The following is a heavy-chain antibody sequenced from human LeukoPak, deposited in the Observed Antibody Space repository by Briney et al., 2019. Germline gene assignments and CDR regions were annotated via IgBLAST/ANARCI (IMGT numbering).Heavy chain of an antibody. D-gene: IGHD6-19*01. CDR1: GFSINSGYF. Sequence: SETLSLTCAASGFSINSGYFWGWIRQPPGMGLEWIATIFHTGSTYYNPSLKGRVTISVDTSKNQFSLKLSSVTAADTAVYYCARVETPGISGWPYYFDYWGQGTLVIVSS. CDR2: IFHTGST. V-gene: IGHV4-38-2*01. CDR3: ARVETPGISGWPYYFDY. J-gene: IGHJ4*02.